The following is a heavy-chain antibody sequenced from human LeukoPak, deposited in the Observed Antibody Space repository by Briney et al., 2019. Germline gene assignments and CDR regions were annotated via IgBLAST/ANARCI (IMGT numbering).Heavy chain of an antibody. CDR3: ARDQGGSGGN. V-gene: IGHV3-21*01. Sequence: PGGSQRLSCAASGFTFSSYSMHWVRQAPWKGLEWVSSISSSGTYIYYADSVKGRFTISRDNAKNSVHLQMNSLRAEDTAVYYCARDQGGSGGNWGQGTLVTVSS. CDR2: ISSSGTYI. D-gene: IGHD3-10*01. CDR1: GFTFSSYS. J-gene: IGHJ4*02.